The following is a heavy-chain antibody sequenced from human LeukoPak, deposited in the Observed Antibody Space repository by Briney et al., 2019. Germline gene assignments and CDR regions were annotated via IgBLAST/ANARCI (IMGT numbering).Heavy chain of an antibody. Sequence: SETLSLTCTVSGGSVSSGSYYWSWIRQPPGKGLEWIGYIYYSGSTNYNPSLKSRVTISVDTSKNQFSLKLSSVTAADTAVYYCARYWYYYGSYGMDVWGQGTTVTVSS. V-gene: IGHV4-61*01. CDR1: GGSVSSGSYY. D-gene: IGHD3-10*01. CDR2: IYYSGST. CDR3: ARYWYYYGSYGMDV. J-gene: IGHJ6*02.